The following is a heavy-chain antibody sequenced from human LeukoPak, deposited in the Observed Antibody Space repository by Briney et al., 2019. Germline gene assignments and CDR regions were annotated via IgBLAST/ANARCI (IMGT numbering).Heavy chain of an antibody. D-gene: IGHD6-6*01. Sequence: ASVKVSCKASGYTFTGYYMHWVRQAPGQGLEWMGWINPNSGGTNYAQKFQGRVTMTRDTSISTAYMELSRLRSDDTAVYYCASYSSSSSYYYYYMDVWGKGTTVTVSS. CDR3: ASYSSSSSYYYYYMDV. CDR1: GYTFTGYY. J-gene: IGHJ6*03. CDR2: INPNSGGT. V-gene: IGHV1-2*02.